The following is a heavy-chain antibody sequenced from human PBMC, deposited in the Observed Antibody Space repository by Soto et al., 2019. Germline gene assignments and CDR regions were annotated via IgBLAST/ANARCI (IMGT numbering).Heavy chain of an antibody. CDR2: IIPIFGTA. V-gene: IGHV1-69*13. CDR3: ARAEPVVTAIPYFDY. CDR1: GGTFSSYA. Sequence: SVKVSCKASGGTFSSYAISWVRQAPGQGLEWMGGIIPIFGTANYAQKFQGRVTITADESTSTAYMELSSLRSEDTAVYYCARAEPVVTAIPYFDYWGQGTLVTVS. J-gene: IGHJ4*02. D-gene: IGHD2-21*02.